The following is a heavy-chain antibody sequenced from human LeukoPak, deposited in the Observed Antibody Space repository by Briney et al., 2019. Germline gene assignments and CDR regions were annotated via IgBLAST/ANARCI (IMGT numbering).Heavy chain of an antibody. V-gene: IGHV3-15*01. D-gene: IGHD1-14*01. Sequence: GGSLRLSCAASGFTFSNAWMSWVRQAPGKGLEWVGRIKSKTDGGTTDYAAPVKGRFTISRDDSKNTLYLQMNSLRAEDTAVYYCASTHRMNWFDPWGQGTLVTVSS. J-gene: IGHJ5*02. CDR1: GFTFSNAW. CDR2: IKSKTDGGTT. CDR3: ASTHRMNWFDP.